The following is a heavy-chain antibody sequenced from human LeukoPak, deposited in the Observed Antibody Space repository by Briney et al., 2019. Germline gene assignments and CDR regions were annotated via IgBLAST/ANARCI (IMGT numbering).Heavy chain of an antibody. Sequence: PGGSLRLSCAVSGFTVSSNYMSWVRQAPGKGLEWVSLIYSGGGTYYADSVRGRFTISRDDSKNTLYLQMNSLRAEDTAVYYCARVGIRDAFDIWGQGTMVTVSS. D-gene: IGHD7-27*01. CDR2: IYSGGGT. V-gene: IGHV3-53*01. J-gene: IGHJ3*02. CDR1: GFTVSSNY. CDR3: ARVGIRDAFDI.